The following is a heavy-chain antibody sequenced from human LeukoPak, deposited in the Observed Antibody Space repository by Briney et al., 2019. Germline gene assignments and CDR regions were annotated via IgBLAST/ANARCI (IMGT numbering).Heavy chain of an antibody. CDR1: GFTFSSYA. V-gene: IGHV3-23*01. D-gene: IGHD3-10*01. CDR2: ISGSGGNT. J-gene: IGHJ4*02. Sequence: PGGSLRLSCAASGFTFSSYAVSWVRQAPGKGLEWVSGISGSGGNTYYADSVKGRFTISRDNSKNTLYLQMNSLRAEDTAVYYCAKGGSGSPFDHWGQGTQVTVSS. CDR3: AKGGSGSPFDH.